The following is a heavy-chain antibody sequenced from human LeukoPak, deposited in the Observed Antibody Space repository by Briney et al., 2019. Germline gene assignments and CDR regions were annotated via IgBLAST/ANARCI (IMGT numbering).Heavy chain of an antibody. Sequence: SETLPLTCTVSGGSIGSGTDYWGWIRQPPGKGLEWIGSIFYTGSTYNNPSLMSRVTISLDTSKNQFSLKLSSVTAADTAVYYCARGKYYSDSSGYYYTKYYFDYWGQGALVAVSS. J-gene: IGHJ4*02. CDR3: ARGKYYSDSSGYYYTKYYFDY. V-gene: IGHV4-39*01. D-gene: IGHD3-22*01. CDR2: IFYTGST. CDR1: GGSIGSGTDY.